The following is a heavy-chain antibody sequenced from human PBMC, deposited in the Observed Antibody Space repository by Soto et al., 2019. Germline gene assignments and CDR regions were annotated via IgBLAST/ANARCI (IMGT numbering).Heavy chain of an antibody. V-gene: IGHV1-24*01. CDR1: GYTHTELS. Sequence: VPVKASCKVSGYTHTELSMHWARQAPGKRLEWMGGFDPEDGETVYAQKFQGRVTMTEDTSTDIAYMELSSLRSEDTAVYYCSTDSMITFGGVYFGCWGQRTLVTVCS. J-gene: IGHJ4*02. CDR2: FDPEDGET. CDR3: STDSMITFGGVYFGC. D-gene: IGHD3-16*01.